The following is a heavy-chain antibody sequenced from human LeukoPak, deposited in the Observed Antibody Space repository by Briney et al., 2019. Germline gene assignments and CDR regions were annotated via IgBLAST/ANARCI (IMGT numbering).Heavy chain of an antibody. V-gene: IGHV4-39*07. CDR1: GGYISTSNYY. CDR3: TRDRRDGYNYVDL. CDR2: IYYSGST. D-gene: IGHD5-24*01. Sequence: SETLSLTCTVSGGYISTSNYYWGWIRQPPGKGLEWIGNIYYSGSTYYNPSLKGRVSLSIDTSMNQFSLKLNSVTAADTAVYYCTRDRRDGYNYVDLWGQGTLVTVSS. J-gene: IGHJ4*02.